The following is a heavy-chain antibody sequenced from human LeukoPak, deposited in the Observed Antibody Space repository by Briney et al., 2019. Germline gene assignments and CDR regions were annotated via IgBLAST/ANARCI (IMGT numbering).Heavy chain of an antibody. V-gene: IGHV4-34*01. CDR1: SGSFSGYY. CDR3: ASPRSGYRYTFDY. CDR2: INHSGST. D-gene: IGHD3-22*01. J-gene: IGHJ4*02. Sequence: SETLSLTCAVYSGSFSGYYWSWIRQPPGKGLEWIGEINHSGSTNYNPSLKSRVSISLDTSKNRFSLNLNFVTAADTAVYYCASPRSGYRYTFDYWGQGALVTVSS.